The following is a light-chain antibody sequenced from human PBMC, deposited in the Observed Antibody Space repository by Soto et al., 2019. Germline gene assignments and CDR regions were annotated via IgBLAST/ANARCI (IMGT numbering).Light chain of an antibody. CDR2: DAS. J-gene: IGLJ2*01. Sequence: QSVLTQPRSVSGSPGQSVTISCTGTSSDIGGYNSVSWYQQHPGKAPKLMIYDASKRPSGVPDRFSGSKSGDTASLTISGSQAEDEADYYCCSYAGSDTLVFGGGTKVTVL. CDR1: SSDIGGYNS. V-gene: IGLV2-11*01. CDR3: CSYAGSDTLV.